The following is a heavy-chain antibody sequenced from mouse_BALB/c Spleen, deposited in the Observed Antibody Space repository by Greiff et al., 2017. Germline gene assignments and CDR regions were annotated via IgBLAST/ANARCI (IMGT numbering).Heavy chain of an antibody. J-gene: IGHJ2*01. V-gene: IGHV5-17*02. CDR2: ISSGSSTI. CDR1: GFTFSSFG. D-gene: IGHD1-1*01. CDR3: ARSTVDLDY. Sequence: DVMLVESGGGLVQPGGSRKLSCAASGFTFSSFGMHWVRQAPEKGLEWVAYISSGSSTIYYADTVKGRFTISRDNPKNTLFLQMTSLRSEDTAMYYCARSTVDLDYWGQGTTLTVSS.